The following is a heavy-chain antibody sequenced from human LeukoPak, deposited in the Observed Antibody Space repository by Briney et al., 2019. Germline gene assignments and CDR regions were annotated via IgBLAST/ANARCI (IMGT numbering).Heavy chain of an antibody. Sequence: SVKVSCKASGYTFTSYGISWVRQAPRQGLEWMGGIIPIFGTANYAQKFQGRVTITADESTSTAYMELSSLRSEDTAVYYCARGGLQRYYYYGMDVWGQGTTVTVSS. D-gene: IGHD4-11*01. J-gene: IGHJ6*02. CDR3: ARGGLQRYYYYGMDV. CDR1: GYTFTSYG. CDR2: IIPIFGTA. V-gene: IGHV1-69*13.